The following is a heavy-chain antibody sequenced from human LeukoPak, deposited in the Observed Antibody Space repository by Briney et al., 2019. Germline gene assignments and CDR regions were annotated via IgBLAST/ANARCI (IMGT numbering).Heavy chain of an antibody. CDR2: IYYSGST. CDR1: GGSISSSGYS. Sequence: PSETLSLTCTVSGGSISSSGYSWGWIRQPPGKGLEWIGSIYYSGSTYYNPSLKSRVTISVDTSKNQFSLKLSSVTAADTAVYHCARHPGTCYYGSRSSCLNWFDPWGQGTLVTASS. J-gene: IGHJ5*02. D-gene: IGHD3-10*01. V-gene: IGHV4-39*01. CDR3: ARHPGTCYYGSRSSCLNWFDP.